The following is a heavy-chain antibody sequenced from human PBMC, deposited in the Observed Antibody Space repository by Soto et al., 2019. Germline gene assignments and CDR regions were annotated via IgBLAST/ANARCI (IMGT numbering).Heavy chain of an antibody. D-gene: IGHD2-2*01. CDR1: GGSISSYY. V-gene: IGHV4-59*08. Sequence: SETLSLTCTVSGGSISSYYWSWIRQPLGKGLEWIGYIYYSGSTNYNPSLKSRVTISVDTSKNQFSLKLSSVTAADTAVYYCARQGVRYCSSTSCEPTKFDPWGQGTLVTVSS. CDR2: IYYSGST. J-gene: IGHJ5*02. CDR3: ARQGVRYCSSTSCEPTKFDP.